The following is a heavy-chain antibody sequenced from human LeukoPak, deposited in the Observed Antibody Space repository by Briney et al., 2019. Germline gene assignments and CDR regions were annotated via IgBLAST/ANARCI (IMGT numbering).Heavy chain of an antibody. CDR1: GFPVSSNY. D-gene: IGHD6-6*01. Sequence: GGSLRLSCAASGFPVSSNYMSWVRQAPGKGLVWVSVIHTGGTTYYSDSVKGRFTISRDNSKNTLDLQMNGLRTEDTAVYYCARGTPSYSSSQNYFDYWGQGTLVTVSS. J-gene: IGHJ4*02. V-gene: IGHV3-66*02. CDR2: IHTGGTT. CDR3: ARGTPSYSSSQNYFDY.